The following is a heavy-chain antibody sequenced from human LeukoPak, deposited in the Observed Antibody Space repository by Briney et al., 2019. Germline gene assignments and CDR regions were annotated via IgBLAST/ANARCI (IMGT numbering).Heavy chain of an antibody. V-gene: IGHV1-18*01. CDR1: GYTFTSYG. CDR3: VRDLGSRPLIIFFDY. D-gene: IGHD2/OR15-2a*01. CDR2: ISAYNGNT. Sequence: ASVKVSCKASGYTFTSYGISWVRQAPGQGLEWIGWISAYNGNTNYAQKLQGRVTMTTDTSTSTAYMELRSLRSDDTAVYYCVRDLGSRPLIIFFDYWGQGTLVTVSS. J-gene: IGHJ4*02.